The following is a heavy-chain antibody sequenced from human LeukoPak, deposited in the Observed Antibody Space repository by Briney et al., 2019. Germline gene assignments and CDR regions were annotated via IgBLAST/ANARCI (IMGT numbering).Heavy chain of an antibody. CDR3: AVVSDCSSTSCYVNY. J-gene: IGHJ4*02. D-gene: IGHD2-2*01. CDR1: GGSFSSNY. Sequence: SETLSLTCAVSGGSFSSNYWSWMRQHPGKGLEWIGEINHSGSTNYNPSLKSRVTISVDTSKNQFSLKLSSVTAADTAVYYCAVVSDCSSTSCYVNYWGQGTLVTVSS. V-gene: IGHV4-34*01. CDR2: INHSGST.